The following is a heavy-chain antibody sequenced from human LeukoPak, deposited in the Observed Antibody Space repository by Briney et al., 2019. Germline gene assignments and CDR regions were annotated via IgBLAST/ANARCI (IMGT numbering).Heavy chain of an antibody. CDR2: ISSSSSFI. J-gene: IGHJ4*02. V-gene: IGHV3-21*01. D-gene: IGHD2-2*01. CDR3: ARDPPLGSCSTISCPHLDY. CDR1: GFIFSSYE. Sequence: GGSLRLSCAASGFIFSSYEMNWARQAPGKGLEWVSSISSSSSFIYYADSVKGRFTISRDNAKNSLYLQMNSLRAEDTAVYYCARDPPLGSCSTISCPHLDYWGQGTLVTVSS.